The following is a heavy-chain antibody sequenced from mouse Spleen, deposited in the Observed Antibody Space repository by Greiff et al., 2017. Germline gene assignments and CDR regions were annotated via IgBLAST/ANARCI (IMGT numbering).Heavy chain of an antibody. CDR3: ALDSSGYALFAY. D-gene: IGHD3-2*01. V-gene: IGHV1-64*01. Sequence: QVQLKQPGAELVKPGASVKLSCKASGYTFTSYRMHWVKQRPGQGLEWIGMIDPANGNTKYAPKFQGKATITADTSSNTAYLQLSSLTSEDTAIYYCALDSSGYALFAYWGQGTLVTVSA. CDR1: GYTFTSYR. J-gene: IGHJ3*01. CDR2: IDPANGNT.